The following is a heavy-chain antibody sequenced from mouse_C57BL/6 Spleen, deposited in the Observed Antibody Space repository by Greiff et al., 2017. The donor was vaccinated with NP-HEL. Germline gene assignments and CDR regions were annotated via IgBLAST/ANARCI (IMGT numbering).Heavy chain of an antibody. CDR1: GFTFSSYG. CDR2: ISSGGSYT. J-gene: IGHJ3*01. V-gene: IGHV5-6*01. CDR3: ARQDGGFAY. Sequence: EVQGVESGGDLVKPGGSLKLSCAASGFTFSSYGMSWVRQTPDKRLEWVATISSGGSYTYYPDSVKGRFTISRDNAKNTLYLQMSSLKSEDTAMYYCARQDGGFAYWGQGTLVTVSA.